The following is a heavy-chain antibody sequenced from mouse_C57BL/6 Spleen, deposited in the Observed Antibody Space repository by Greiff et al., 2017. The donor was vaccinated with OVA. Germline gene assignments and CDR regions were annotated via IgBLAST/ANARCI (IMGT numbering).Heavy chain of an antibody. D-gene: IGHD1-1*01. V-gene: IGHV1-19*01. CDR3: ARSHYYGSSYDWYFDV. CDR1: GYTFTDYY. Sequence: VQLKESGPVLVKPGASVKMSCKASGYTFTDYYMNWVKQSHGKSLEWIGVINPYNGGTSYNQKFKGKATLTVDKSSSTAYMELNSLTSEDSAVYYCARSHYYGSSYDWYFDVWGTGTTVTVSS. J-gene: IGHJ1*03. CDR2: INPYNGGT.